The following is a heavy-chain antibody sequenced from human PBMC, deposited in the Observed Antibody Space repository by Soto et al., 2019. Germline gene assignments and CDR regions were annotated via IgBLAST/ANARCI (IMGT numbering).Heavy chain of an antibody. V-gene: IGHV4-31*03. Sequence: QVQLQESGPGLVKPSQTLSLTCTVSGGSISSGGYYWNWIRQHPGKGLEWIGYIYYIGSTSSNPSLKSRFTISLDTSKNQFSLKLSSVTAADTAVYYCARSVFPWGQGTLVTVSS. CDR1: GGSISSGGYY. CDR3: ARSVFP. J-gene: IGHJ5*02. CDR2: IYYIGST.